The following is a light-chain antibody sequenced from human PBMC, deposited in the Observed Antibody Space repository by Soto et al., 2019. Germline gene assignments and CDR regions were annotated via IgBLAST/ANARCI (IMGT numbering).Light chain of an antibody. V-gene: IGLV2-8*01. CDR1: TSDIVGYDY. Sequence: QSALTQPPSASGSPGQSVAISCTGTTSDIVGYDYVSWYQQHPGPAPKLMIYEVNKMPSGVPDGFSGSKSGNTASLSVSGLQADDAADYYCSAHVGNRPYVFGTVTKLTVL. CDR3: SAHVGNRPYV. CDR2: EVN. J-gene: IGLJ1*01.